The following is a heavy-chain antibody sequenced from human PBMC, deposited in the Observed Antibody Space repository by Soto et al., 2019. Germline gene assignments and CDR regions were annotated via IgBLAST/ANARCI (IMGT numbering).Heavy chain of an antibody. V-gene: IGHV4-34*01. CDR3: ARDRWFDP. CDR1: GGSFSGYY. Sequence: PSETLSLTCAVYGGSFSGYYWSWIRQPPGKGLEWIGEINHSGSTNYNPSLKSRVTISVDTSKNQFSLNLSSVTAVDTAVYYCARDRWFDPWGQGTLVTVSS. J-gene: IGHJ5*02. CDR2: INHSGST.